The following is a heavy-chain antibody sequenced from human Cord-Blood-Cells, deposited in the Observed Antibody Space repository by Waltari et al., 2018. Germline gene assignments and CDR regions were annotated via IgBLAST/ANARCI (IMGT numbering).Heavy chain of an antibody. J-gene: IGHJ4*02. V-gene: IGHV4-39*01. Sequence: QLQLQESGPGLVKPSEPLSLTCTVSGGSISSSSYYWGWIRQPPGKGLEWIGSIYYSGSTYYNPSLKSRVTISVDTSKNQFSLKLSSVTAADTAVYYCARTPRWGNYFDYWGQETLVTVSS. CDR1: GGSISSSSYY. CDR2: IYYSGST. D-gene: IGHD7-27*01. CDR3: ARTPRWGNYFDY.